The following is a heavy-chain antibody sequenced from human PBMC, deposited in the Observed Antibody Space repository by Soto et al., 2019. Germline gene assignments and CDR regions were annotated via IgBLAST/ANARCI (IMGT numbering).Heavy chain of an antibody. Sequence: ASVKVSCKASGYTFTGYYMHWVRQAPGQGLEWMGWINPNSGGTNYAQKFQGRVTMTRDTSISTAYMELSRLRSDDTAVYYCARGVGYIVLVPAANYYYGMDVWGQGTTVTVSS. J-gene: IGHJ6*02. CDR3: ARGVGYIVLVPAANYYYGMDV. V-gene: IGHV1-2*02. CDR2: INPNSGGT. D-gene: IGHD2-2*01. CDR1: GYTFTGYY.